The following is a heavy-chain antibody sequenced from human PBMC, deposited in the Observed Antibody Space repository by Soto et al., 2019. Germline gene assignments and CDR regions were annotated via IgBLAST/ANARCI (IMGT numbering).Heavy chain of an antibody. CDR3: ARGRGMGDTLSHYFDY. J-gene: IGHJ4*02. V-gene: IGHV3-30-3*01. CDR1: GFTFSSYA. CDR2: ISYDGSNK. Sequence: GGSLRLSCAASGFTFSSYAMHWVRQAPGKGLEWVAVISYDGSNKYYADSVKGRFTISRDNSKNTLYLQMNSLRAEDTAVYYCARGRGMGDTLSHYFDYWGQGTLVTVSS. D-gene: IGHD1-26*01.